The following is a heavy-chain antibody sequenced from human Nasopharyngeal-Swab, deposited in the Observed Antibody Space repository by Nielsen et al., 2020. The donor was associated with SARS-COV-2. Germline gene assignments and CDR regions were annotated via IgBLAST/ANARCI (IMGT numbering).Heavy chain of an antibody. CDR3: ATDAPGSGFALDT. Sequence: GGSLRLSCAASGFIFSGYGMHWVRQAPGKGLEWVALISYDGSNKFYADSVKGRFTISRDNSKNTLYLQMNSLRAEDTAVYYCATDAPGSGFALDTWGQGTMVTVLS. J-gene: IGHJ3*02. D-gene: IGHD3-22*01. CDR2: ISYDGSNK. CDR1: GFIFSGYG. V-gene: IGHV3-30*03.